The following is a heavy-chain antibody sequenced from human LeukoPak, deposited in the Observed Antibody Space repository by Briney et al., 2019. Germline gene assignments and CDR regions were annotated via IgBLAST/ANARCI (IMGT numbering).Heavy chain of an antibody. CDR1: GYTFTSYD. V-gene: IGHV1-8*01. Sequence: ASVKVSCKASGYTFTSYDINWVRQATGQGLEWMGWMNPNSGNTGYAQKFQGRVTMTRNTSISTAYMELSSLGSEDTAVYYCARSRILSSIAVAGASWFDPWGQGTLVTVSS. CDR2: MNPNSGNT. D-gene: IGHD6-19*01. CDR3: ARSRILSSIAVAGASWFDP. J-gene: IGHJ5*02.